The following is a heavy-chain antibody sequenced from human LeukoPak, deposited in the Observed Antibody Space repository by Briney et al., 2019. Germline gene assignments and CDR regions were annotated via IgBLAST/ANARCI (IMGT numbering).Heavy chain of an antibody. D-gene: IGHD3-3*01. Sequence: ASVKVSCKASGGTFSSYAISWVRQAPGKGLEGRGGTIPIFGTANYAQKFQGRVTITADESTSTAYMELSSLRAEDTAVFYCARDQYDTWSRRGNFDSWGQGTLVIVSS. CDR3: ARDQYDTWSRRGNFDS. J-gene: IGHJ4*02. V-gene: IGHV1-69*01. CDR2: TIPIFGTA. CDR1: GGTFSSYA.